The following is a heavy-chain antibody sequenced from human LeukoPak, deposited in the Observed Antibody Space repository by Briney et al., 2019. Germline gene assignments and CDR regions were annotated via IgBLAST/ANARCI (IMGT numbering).Heavy chain of an antibody. Sequence: SETLSLTCTVSGGSISSSSYYWGWIRQPPGEGLEWIGSIYYSGSTYYNPSLKSRVTISVDTSKNQFSLKLSSVTAADTAVYYCARHKISVAGTRDFDYWGQGTLVTVSS. V-gene: IGHV4-39*01. CDR3: ARHKISVAGTRDFDY. CDR1: GGSISSSSYY. J-gene: IGHJ4*02. D-gene: IGHD6-19*01. CDR2: IYYSGST.